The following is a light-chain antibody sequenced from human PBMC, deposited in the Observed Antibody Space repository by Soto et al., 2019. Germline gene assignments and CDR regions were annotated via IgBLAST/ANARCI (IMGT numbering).Light chain of an antibody. CDR2: DDS. V-gene: IGLV3-21*02. J-gene: IGLJ2*01. Sequence: SYELTQPPSVSVAPGQTARITFGGNNIGSKSVHWYQQKPGQAPVLGVYDDSDRPSGIPERFSGSNTGNTATLTISRVEAGDEADYYCQVWDSSSDRVFGGGTKLTVL. CDR1: NIGSKS. CDR3: QVWDSSSDRV.